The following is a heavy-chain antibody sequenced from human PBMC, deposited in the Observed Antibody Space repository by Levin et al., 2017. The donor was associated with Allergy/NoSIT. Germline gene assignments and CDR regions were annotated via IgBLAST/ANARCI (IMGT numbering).Heavy chain of an antibody. V-gene: IGHV4-59*12. CDR3: ARDRRGYSGYPFDY. CDR2: IYYSGST. CDR1: GGSMCRYY. D-gene: IGHD5-12*01. J-gene: IGHJ4*02. Sequence: SQTLSLTCTVSGGSMCRYYWSWIRQPPGKGLEWIGYIYYSGSTTYNPSLRSRLTISVDMSKNQFSLKLISVTAADTAVYYCARDRRGYSGYPFDYWGQGTLVTVSS.